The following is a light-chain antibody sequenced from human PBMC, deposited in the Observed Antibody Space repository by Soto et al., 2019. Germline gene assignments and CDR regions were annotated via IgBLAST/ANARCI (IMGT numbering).Light chain of an antibody. CDR3: QQYNNWPHT. V-gene: IGKV3-15*01. CDR1: QSARIS. CDR2: DVS. Sequence: IVLTHSPGTLSLSPVERATLSCRASQSARISLGWYQQKPGQAPRLLIYDVSTRATGVPARFSGSGSGTEFTLTISSPQSEDFAVYYCQQYNNWPHTFGQGTRLEIK. J-gene: IGKJ5*01.